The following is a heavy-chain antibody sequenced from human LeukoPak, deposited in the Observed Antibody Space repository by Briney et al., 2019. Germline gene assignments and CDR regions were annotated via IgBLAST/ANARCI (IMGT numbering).Heavy chain of an antibody. J-gene: IGHJ5*02. Sequence: SVKVACKASGGTFSNFAISWVRQAPGQGLEWMGGIIPIFGTATYAQKFQGRVMITTDESTGTAFMELSGLRSEDTALYYCVRSFPRFIPVAGTGGGSWGQGTLVTVSS. CDR3: VRSFPRFIPVAGTGGGS. CDR1: GGTFSNFA. CDR2: IIPIFGTA. D-gene: IGHD6-19*01. V-gene: IGHV1-69*05.